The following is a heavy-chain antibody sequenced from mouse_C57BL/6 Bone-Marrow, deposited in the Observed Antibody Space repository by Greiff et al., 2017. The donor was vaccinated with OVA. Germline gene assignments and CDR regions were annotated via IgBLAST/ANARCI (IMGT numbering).Heavy chain of an antibody. Sequence: QVQLQQPGAELVMPGASVKLSCKASGYTFTSYWMHWVKQRPGQGLEWIGEIDPSDSYTNYNQKFKGKSTLTVDKSSSTAYMQLSSLTSEDSAVYYCARDYYGSSYWDLDVWGTGTTVTVSS. CDR3: ARDYYGSSYWDLDV. J-gene: IGHJ1*03. D-gene: IGHD1-1*01. CDR1: GYTFTSYW. V-gene: IGHV1-69*01. CDR2: IDPSDSYT.